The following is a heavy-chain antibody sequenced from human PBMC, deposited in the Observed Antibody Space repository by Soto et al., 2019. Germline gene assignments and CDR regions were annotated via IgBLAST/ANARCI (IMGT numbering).Heavy chain of an antibody. J-gene: IGHJ4*02. CDR3: ARAMYNTGWYGKKYYFDY. D-gene: IGHD6-19*01. CDR1: GGSVSSGSYY. Sequence: QVQLQESGPGLVKPSETLSLTCTVSGGSVSSGSYYWNWIRQPPGKGLEWIGNIYYSGSTNYNPSRKSRVTISVDTSKNQFSLNLSSVTAADTAVYYCARAMYNTGWYGKKYYFDYWGQGTLVTVSS. CDR2: IYYSGST. V-gene: IGHV4-61*01.